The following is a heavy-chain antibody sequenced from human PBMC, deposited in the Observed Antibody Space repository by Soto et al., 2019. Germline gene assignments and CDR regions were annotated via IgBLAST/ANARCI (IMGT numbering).Heavy chain of an antibody. J-gene: IGHJ4*02. CDR3: TTDLSATVVVVDY. CDR2: IKSKTDGGTT. D-gene: IGHD2-15*01. V-gene: IGHV3-15*07. Sequence: GGSLRLSCAASGFTFSNAWMNWVRQAPGKGLEWVGRIKSKTDGGTTDYAAPVKGRFTISRDDSKNTLYLQMNSLKTEDTAVYYCTTDLSATVVVVDYWGQGTLVTVSS. CDR1: GFTFSNAW.